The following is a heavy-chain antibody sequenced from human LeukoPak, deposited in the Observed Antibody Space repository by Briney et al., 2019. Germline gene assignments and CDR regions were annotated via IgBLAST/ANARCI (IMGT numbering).Heavy chain of an antibody. Sequence: PSETLSLTCTVSGGSISSYYWSWIRQPPGKGLEWIGYIYYSGSTNYNPSLKSRVTISVDTSKNQFSLKLSSVTAADTAVYYCARLGSGSYYDSRGQFDYWGQGTLVTVSS. CDR1: GGSISSYY. CDR3: ARLGSGSYYDSRGQFDY. CDR2: IYYSGST. V-gene: IGHV4-59*01. J-gene: IGHJ4*02. D-gene: IGHD1-26*01.